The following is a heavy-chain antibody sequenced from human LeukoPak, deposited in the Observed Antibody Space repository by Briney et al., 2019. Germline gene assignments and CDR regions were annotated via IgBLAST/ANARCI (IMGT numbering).Heavy chain of an antibody. Sequence: SETLSLTCAVYGGSFSGYYWSWIRQPPGKGLEWMGEINHSGSTNYNPSLKSRVTISVDTSKNQFSLKLSSVTAADTAVYYCARTTLFWLWGGYSDYFDYWGQGTLVTVSS. V-gene: IGHV4-34*01. CDR3: ARTTLFWLWGGYSDYFDY. CDR2: INHSGST. CDR1: GGSFSGYY. D-gene: IGHD3-3*01. J-gene: IGHJ4*02.